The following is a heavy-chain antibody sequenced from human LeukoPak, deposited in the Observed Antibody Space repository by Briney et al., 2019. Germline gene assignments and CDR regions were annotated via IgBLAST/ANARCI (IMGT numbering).Heavy chain of an antibody. V-gene: IGHV4-39*07. CDR3: TAITQGHYYFDY. CDR2: IYYSGST. D-gene: IGHD3-10*01. Sequence: SETLSLTCTVSGGSISSNSYYWGWIRQPPGKGLEWIGSIYYSGSTYYNPSLKSRVTISVDTSKNQFSLKLSSVTAADTAVYYCTAITQGHYYFDYWGQGTLVTVSS. CDR1: GGSISSNSYY. J-gene: IGHJ4*02.